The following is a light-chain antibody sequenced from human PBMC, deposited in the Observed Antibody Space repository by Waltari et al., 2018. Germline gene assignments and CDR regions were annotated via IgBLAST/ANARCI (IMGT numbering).Light chain of an antibody. J-gene: IGLJ3*02. V-gene: IGLV6-57*02. CDR2: EDN. CDR1: HGRLASNY. CDR3: QSYDSSNWV. Sequence: NFMLTQPHSVSESPGTTVTIPCTGSHGRLASNYVQWYQQRPGSAPTTVIYEDNQRPSGVPDRFSGSIDSSSNSASLTISGLKTEDEADYYCQSYDSSNWVFGGGTKLTVL.